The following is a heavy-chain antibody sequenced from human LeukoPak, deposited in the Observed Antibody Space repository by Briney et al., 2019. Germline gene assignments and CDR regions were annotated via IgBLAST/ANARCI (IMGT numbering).Heavy chain of an antibody. CDR3: AKDPHYHYDSTGYPLTPNWFDP. Sequence: GGSLRLSCGASGFTFSSYGIHWVRQAPGKGLEWVAFIRYDGSDKYYAESVKGRFTISRDNSKNTLYLQMNSLRAEDTAVYYCAKDPHYHYDSTGYPLTPNWFDPWGQGTLVTVSS. V-gene: IGHV3-30*02. D-gene: IGHD3-22*01. CDR2: IRYDGSDK. J-gene: IGHJ5*02. CDR1: GFTFSSYG.